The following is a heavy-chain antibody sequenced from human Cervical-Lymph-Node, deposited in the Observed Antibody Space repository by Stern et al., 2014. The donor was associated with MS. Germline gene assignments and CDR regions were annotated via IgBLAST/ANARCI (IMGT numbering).Heavy chain of an antibody. CDR3: ARAQEFSNVVANY. CDR1: GYTFTNYF. Sequence: QVQLVQSGAEVKKPGASMRISCKASGYTFTNYFIHWVRQAPRQRPEWMGIIKPTSGRTSYAQRFQGRVTMTRDTSTNSAYLDLSSLRSEDTAVYFCARAQEFSNVVANYWGQGTLVTVSS. D-gene: IGHD2-8*01. V-gene: IGHV1-46*03. CDR2: IKPTSGRT. J-gene: IGHJ4*02.